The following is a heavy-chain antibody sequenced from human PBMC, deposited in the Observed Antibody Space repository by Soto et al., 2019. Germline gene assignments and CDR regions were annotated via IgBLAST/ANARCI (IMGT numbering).Heavy chain of an antibody. V-gene: IGHV1-69*12. CDR2: IIPIFGTA. Sequence: QVQLVQSGAEVKKPGSSVKVSCKASGGTFSCYAISWVRQAPGQGLEWMGGIIPIFGTANYAKKFQGRVTINADESTSTAYMELSSLRSEDTAVYYCARVFGAGTGGDVDYWGQGTLVTVSS. J-gene: IGHJ4*02. CDR1: GGTFSCYA. CDR3: ARVFGAGTGGDVDY. D-gene: IGHD1-1*01.